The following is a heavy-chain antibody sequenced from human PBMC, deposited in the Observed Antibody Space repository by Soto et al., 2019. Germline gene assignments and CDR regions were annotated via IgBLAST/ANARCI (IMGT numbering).Heavy chain of an antibody. CDR3: TIYSSSWYSRYFDY. V-gene: IGHV3-23*01. D-gene: IGHD6-13*01. CDR1: GFTFSRYA. J-gene: IGHJ4*02. Sequence: GGSLRLSCAASGFTFSRYAISWVRQAPGKGLEWVSAISGSGGSTYYADSVKGRFTISRDNSKNTLYLQMNSLRAEDTAVYYCTIYSSSWYSRYFDYWGQGTLVTVSS. CDR2: ISGSGGST.